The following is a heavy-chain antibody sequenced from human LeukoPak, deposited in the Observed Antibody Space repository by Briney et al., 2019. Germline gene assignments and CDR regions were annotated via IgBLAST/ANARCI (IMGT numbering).Heavy chain of an antibody. CDR1: GGSISSYS. J-gene: IGHJ4*02. CDR3: ARWGSITTARFDY. CDR2: IYYSGST. V-gene: IGHV4-59*01. Sequence: SETLSLTCTVSGGSISSYSWSWIRQPPGKGLEWIGYIYYSGSTNYNPSLKSRVTISVDTSKNQFSLKLSSVTAADTAVYYCARWGSITTARFDYWGQGTLVTVSS. D-gene: IGHD3-16*01.